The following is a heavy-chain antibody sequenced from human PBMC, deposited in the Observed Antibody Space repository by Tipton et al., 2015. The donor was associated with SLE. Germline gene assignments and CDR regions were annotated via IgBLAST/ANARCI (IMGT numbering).Heavy chain of an antibody. CDR2: IYYIGST. CDR1: GGSISSSSYY. D-gene: IGHD2-15*01. V-gene: IGHV4-39*07. Sequence: TLSLTCTVSGGSISSSSYYWGWIRQPPGKGLAWIGSIYYIGSTYYNPSLKSRVTISVDTSKNQFSLKLSSVTAADTAVYYCARIRWDALLGGRFDPWGQGTLVTVSS. CDR3: ARIRWDALLGGRFDP. J-gene: IGHJ5*02.